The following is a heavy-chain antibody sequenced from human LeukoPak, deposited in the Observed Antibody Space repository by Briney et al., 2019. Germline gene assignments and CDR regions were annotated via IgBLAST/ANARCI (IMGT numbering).Heavy chain of an antibody. CDR1: GGSISSGDYY. Sequence: PSETLSLTCTVSGGSISSGDYYWSWIRQHPGKGLEWIGYIYYSGSTYYNPSLKSRVTISVDTSKNQFSLKLSSVTAADTAVYYCARDGYYGSGSYGTDWGQGTLVTVSS. CDR2: IYYSGST. CDR3: ARDGYYGSGSYGTD. V-gene: IGHV4-31*03. J-gene: IGHJ4*02. D-gene: IGHD3-10*01.